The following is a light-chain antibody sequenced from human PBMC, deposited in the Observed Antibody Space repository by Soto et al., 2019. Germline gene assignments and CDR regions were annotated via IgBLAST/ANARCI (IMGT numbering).Light chain of an antibody. J-gene: IGKJ2*01. CDR1: QSISSW. CDR2: DAS. Sequence: DIQMTQSPSTLSASVGDRVTIPCRASQSISSWLAWYQQKPGKAPKLLIYDASSLESGVASRFSGSGSGTEFTLTISSLQPDDFATYSCQQYNSYYTFGQGTKLEIK. CDR3: QQYNSYYT. V-gene: IGKV1-5*01.